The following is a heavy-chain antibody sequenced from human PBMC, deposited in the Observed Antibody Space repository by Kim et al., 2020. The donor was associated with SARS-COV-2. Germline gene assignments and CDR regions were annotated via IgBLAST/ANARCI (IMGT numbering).Heavy chain of an antibody. V-gene: IGHV4-34*01. J-gene: IGHJ4*02. CDR1: GGSFSGYY. Sequence: SETLSLTCAVYGGSFSGYYWSWIRQPPGKGLEWIGEINHSGSTNYNPSLKSRVTISVDTSKNQFSLKLSSVTAADTAVYYCARGQCSSTSCYKRNFDYWGQGTLVTVSS. CDR3: ARGQCSSTSCYKRNFDY. D-gene: IGHD2-2*02. CDR2: INHSGST.